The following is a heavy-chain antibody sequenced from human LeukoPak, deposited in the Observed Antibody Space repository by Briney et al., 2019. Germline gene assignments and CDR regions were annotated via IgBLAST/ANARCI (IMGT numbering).Heavy chain of an antibody. D-gene: IGHD3-10*01. J-gene: IGHJ3*02. Sequence: SETLSLTCTVSGGSISSYYWSWIRQPAGKGLEWIGSIYYSGSTYYNPSLKSRVTISVDTSKNQFSLKLSSVTAADTAVYYCARESVLTSADVLLWFGESPDAFDIWGQGTMVTVSS. CDR2: IYYSGST. CDR3: ARESVLTSADVLLWFGESPDAFDI. CDR1: GGSISSYY. V-gene: IGHV4-4*07.